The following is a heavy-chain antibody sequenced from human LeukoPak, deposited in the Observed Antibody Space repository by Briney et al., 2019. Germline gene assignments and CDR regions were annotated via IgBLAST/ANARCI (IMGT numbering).Heavy chain of an antibody. V-gene: IGHV3-49*03. CDR1: RFTFVDYA. CDR3: TRPVGPHSGWYFVH. J-gene: IGHJ4*02. CDR2: IRSKAYGGPT. Sequence: GGSLRLSGTAARFTFVDYAMNGFRQAPGKALEGLGFIRSKAYGGPTEYAASVKDRVTISRDDAKSIASLQMNSLKIEDPAVYYCTRPVGPHSGWYFVHWGQGALVTVSS. D-gene: IGHD6-19*01.